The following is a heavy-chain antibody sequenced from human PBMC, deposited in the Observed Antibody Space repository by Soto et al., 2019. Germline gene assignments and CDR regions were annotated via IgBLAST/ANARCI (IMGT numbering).Heavy chain of an antibody. CDR2: IIPILGIA. V-gene: IGHV1-69*02. CDR1: GGTFSSYT. Sequence: QVQLVQSGAEVKKPGSSVKVSCKASGGTFSSYTISWVRQAPGQGLEWMGRIIPILGIANYAQKFQGRVTITADKSTSTAYMELSSLRSEDTAVYYCARGIQGVGAFDIWGQGTMVTVSS. CDR3: ARGIQGVGAFDI. J-gene: IGHJ3*02.